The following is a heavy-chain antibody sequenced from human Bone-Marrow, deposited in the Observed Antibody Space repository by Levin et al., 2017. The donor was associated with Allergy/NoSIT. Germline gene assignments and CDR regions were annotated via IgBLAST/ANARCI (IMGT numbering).Heavy chain of an antibody. CDR1: GYTFTGYY. D-gene: IGHD2-15*01. Sequence: ASVKVSCKASGYTFTGYYMHWVRQAPGQVLEWMGRINPTSGVADYAQVFLDRVIMTRDTSINTVYMELTRVTSDDTAVYYCARAGCSGGICYQGSFEYWGQGTLVTVSS. CDR2: INPTSGVA. V-gene: IGHV1-2*06. CDR3: ARAGCSGGICYQGSFEY. J-gene: IGHJ4*01.